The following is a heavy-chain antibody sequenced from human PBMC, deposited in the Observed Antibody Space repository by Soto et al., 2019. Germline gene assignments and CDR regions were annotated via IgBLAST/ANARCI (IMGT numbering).Heavy chain of an antibody. J-gene: IGHJ4*02. Sequence: PGGSLRLSCAASGFNLSSSAMNWVRQAPGKGLEWLPVISYDGSKKYYADSVKGRFTISRDDSKNTLYLQMHSLRADDTAVYYCTRDRCSGTSCYFRYWGQGTLVTVSS. CDR1: GFNLSSSA. D-gene: IGHD2-2*01. CDR3: TRDRCSGTSCYFRY. V-gene: IGHV3-30-3*01. CDR2: ISYDGSKK.